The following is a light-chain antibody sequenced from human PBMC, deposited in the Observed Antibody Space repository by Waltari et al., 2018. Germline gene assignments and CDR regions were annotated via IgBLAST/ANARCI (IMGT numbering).Light chain of an antibody. CDR3: QQYYATPYT. Sequence: DIVMTQSPDSLAVSLGERATIHCKSSQSVLYSTNNMNHLAWYQQKPGQHPNLLIYWATTRESGVPDRFSGSGSGTDFTLTISSLQAEDVAVYYCQQYYATPYTFGQGTRLEIK. CDR2: WAT. J-gene: IGKJ2*01. CDR1: QSVLYSTNNMNH. V-gene: IGKV4-1*01.